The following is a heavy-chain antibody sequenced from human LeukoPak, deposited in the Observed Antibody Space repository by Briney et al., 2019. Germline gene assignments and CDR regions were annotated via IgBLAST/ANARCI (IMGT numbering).Heavy chain of an antibody. CDR2: IYHSGST. V-gene: IGHV4-4*02. D-gene: IGHD2-15*01. Sequence: PSGTLSLTCAVSGGSISSSNWWSWVRQPPGKGLEWFGEIYHSGSTNYNPSLKSRVTISVDKSKNQFSLKLSSVTAADTAVYYCARSRVDSSNWFDPWGQGTLVTVSS. CDR1: GGSISSSNW. J-gene: IGHJ5*02. CDR3: ARSRVDSSNWFDP.